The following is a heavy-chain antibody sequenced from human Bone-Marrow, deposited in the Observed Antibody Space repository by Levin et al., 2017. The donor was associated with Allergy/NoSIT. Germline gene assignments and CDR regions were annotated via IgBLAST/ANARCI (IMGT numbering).Heavy chain of an antibody. D-gene: IGHD3-10*01. CDR1: GFTFSSYW. CDR3: ARELPTLWFGELFRGGN. J-gene: IGHJ4*02. CDR2: INSDGSST. V-gene: IGHV3-74*01. Sequence: PGGSLRLSCAASGFTFSSYWMHWVRQAPGKGLVWVSRINSDGSSTSYADSVKGRFTISRDNAKNTLYLQMNSLRAEDTAVYYCARELPTLWFGELFRGGNWGQGTLVTVSS.